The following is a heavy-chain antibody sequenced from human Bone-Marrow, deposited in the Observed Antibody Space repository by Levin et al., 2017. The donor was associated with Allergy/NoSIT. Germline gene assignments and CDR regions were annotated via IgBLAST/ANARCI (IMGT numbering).Heavy chain of an antibody. CDR3: ARGRIRNDDFGDN. CDR2: IWHDGGKK. V-gene: IGHV3-33*01. Sequence: QAGGSLRLSCAASGFTFSDFGMHFFRQAPGEGLEWVAVIWHDGGKKYYADSVKGRFTVSRDNSKNTVDLQMNSLRAEDTAVYHCARGRIRNDDFGDNWGQGTLVTVSS. J-gene: IGHJ4*02. CDR1: GFTFSDFG. D-gene: IGHD1-1*01.